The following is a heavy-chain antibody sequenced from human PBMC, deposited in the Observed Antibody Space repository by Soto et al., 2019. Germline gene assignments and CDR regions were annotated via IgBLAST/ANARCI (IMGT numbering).Heavy chain of an antibody. Sequence: EVQLVESGGGLVQPGGSLRLSCAASGFTFSGYWMSWVRQAPGKGLEWVANIKQDGSEQFYVDSVKGRFTISRDNAKNSLYLQRNSLRAEDTAVYYCAQEAVWGQGTTVTVSS. CDR1: GFTFSGYW. CDR2: IKQDGSEQ. J-gene: IGHJ6*02. CDR3: AQEAV. V-gene: IGHV3-7*05.